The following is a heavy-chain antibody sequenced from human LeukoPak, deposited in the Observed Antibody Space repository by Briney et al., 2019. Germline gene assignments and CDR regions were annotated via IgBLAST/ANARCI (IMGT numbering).Heavy chain of an antibody. D-gene: IGHD2-15*01. V-gene: IGHV5-10-1*01. J-gene: IGHJ3*02. CDR1: GSIFTNYW. CDR2: IDPSDSYT. CDR3: ARRTCSGGSCLDAFDI. Sequence: GASLRISCKGSGSIFTNYWISWVRQLPGKGLEWMGRIDPSDSYTNYSPSFQGHVTISADKSISTAYLQWSSLKASDTAMYYCARRTCSGGSCLDAFDIWGQGTMVTVSS.